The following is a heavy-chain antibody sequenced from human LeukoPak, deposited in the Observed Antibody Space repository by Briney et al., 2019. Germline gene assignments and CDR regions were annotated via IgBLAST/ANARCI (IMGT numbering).Heavy chain of an antibody. Sequence: SETLSLTCTVSGDSLSGYYWSWIRQPPGKGPEWIGNIYYSGSPNYNPSLKGRVTISVDTSENQFSLKLSSVTAADTAVYYCARDTAAGIWGQGTLVTVSS. D-gene: IGHD6-13*01. CDR3: ARDTAAGI. J-gene: IGHJ4*02. CDR1: GDSLSGYY. V-gene: IGHV4-59*01. CDR2: IYYSGSP.